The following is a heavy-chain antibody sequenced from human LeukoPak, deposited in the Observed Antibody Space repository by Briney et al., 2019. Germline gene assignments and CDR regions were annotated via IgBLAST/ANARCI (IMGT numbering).Heavy chain of an antibody. D-gene: IGHD3-10*01. Sequence: ASVKVSCKASGYTFTSYGISWVRQAPGQGLEWMGWISAYNGNTNYAQKLQGRVTMTTDTSASTAYMELSSLRSEDTAVYYCARDRGADKGAMVRGVITSTYYFDYWGQGTLVTVSS. V-gene: IGHV1-18*01. CDR1: GYTFTSYG. J-gene: IGHJ4*02. CDR3: ARDRGADKGAMVRGVITSTYYFDY. CDR2: ISAYNGNT.